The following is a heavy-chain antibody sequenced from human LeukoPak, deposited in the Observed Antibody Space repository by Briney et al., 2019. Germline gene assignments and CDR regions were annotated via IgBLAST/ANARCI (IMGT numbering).Heavy chain of an antibody. V-gene: IGHV4-61*01. J-gene: IGHJ4*02. D-gene: IGHD6-19*01. Sequence: PSETLSLTCTVSGGSLSTSYYYWGWIRQPPGKGLEWIVYMYYSGSTNYNPSLKSRVTISIDTSKNQFSLKLSSVTAADTAVYYCARGVSKQWLLYYFDYWGQGTLVTVSS. CDR3: ARGVSKQWLLYYFDY. CDR1: GGSLSTSYYY. CDR2: MYYSGST.